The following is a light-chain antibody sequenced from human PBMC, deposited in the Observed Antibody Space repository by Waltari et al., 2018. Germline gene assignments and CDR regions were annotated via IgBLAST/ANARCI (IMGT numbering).Light chain of an antibody. CDR2: DAS. CDR1: QSVISY. V-gene: IGKV3-11*01. J-gene: IGKJ5*01. CDR3: QQRYNWPPIT. Sequence: EIVLTQSPATLSLSPGERATLSCRASQSVISYLAWYQQQPGQSPRLLIYDASNRATGLPARFSGSGSGTDFTLTISSLEPEDFAVYFCQQRYNWPPITFGQGTRLEIK.